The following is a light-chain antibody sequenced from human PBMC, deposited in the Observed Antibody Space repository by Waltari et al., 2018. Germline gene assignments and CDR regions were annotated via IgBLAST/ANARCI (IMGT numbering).Light chain of an antibody. CDR3: QSYDSSLGGSV. CDR1: SSNIGAGYD. J-gene: IGLJ2*01. Sequence: QSVLTQPPSVSGAPGQRVTISCPGSSSNIGAGYDVNWYQQLPGKAPKLLIHGNSNRPSGVPDLISGAKSGTSASLAITGLQAEDEADYYCQSYDSSLGGSVFGGGTKLTVL. CDR2: GNS. V-gene: IGLV1-40*01.